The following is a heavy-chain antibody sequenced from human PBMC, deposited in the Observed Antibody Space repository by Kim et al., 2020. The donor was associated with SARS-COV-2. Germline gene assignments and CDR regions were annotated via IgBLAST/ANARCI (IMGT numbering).Heavy chain of an antibody. J-gene: IGHJ6*02. V-gene: IGHV5-10-1*01. D-gene: IGHD6-25*01. CDR2: IDPSDSYT. Sequence: GESLKISCKGSGYSFTSYWISWGRQMPGKGLEWMGRIDPSDSYTNYSPSFQGHVTISADKSISTAYLQWSSLKASDTAMYYCARLDSSGVYYYYGMDVWGQGTTVTVSS. CDR3: ARLDSSGVYYYYGMDV. CDR1: GYSFTSYW.